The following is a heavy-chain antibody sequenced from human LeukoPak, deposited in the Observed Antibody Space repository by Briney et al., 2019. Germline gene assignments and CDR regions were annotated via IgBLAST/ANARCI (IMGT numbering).Heavy chain of an antibody. CDR2: IYYSGST. CDR3: ARPLIPAALFDY. D-gene: IGHD2-2*01. Sequence: QTSETLSLTCTVSGDITHYWGWIRQPPGKGLEWIGSIYYSGSTYYNPSLKSRVTISVDTSKNQFSLKLSSVTAADTAVYYCARPLIPAALFDYWGQGTLVTVSS. V-gene: IGHV4-39*01. CDR1: GDITHY. J-gene: IGHJ4*02.